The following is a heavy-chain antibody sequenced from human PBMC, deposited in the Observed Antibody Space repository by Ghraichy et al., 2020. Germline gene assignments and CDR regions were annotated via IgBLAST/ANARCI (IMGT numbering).Heavy chain of an antibody. Sequence: ASVKVSCKASGYTFTTYYMHWVRQAPGQGLEWMGIIDPSGGGTTYAQKFQGRVTVTRDKSTSTFYMELSSLRSEDTAVYYCSRASAFSMVRGRGGFDYWGQGTLVSVSS. D-gene: IGHD3-10*01. CDR1: GYTFTTYY. V-gene: IGHV1-46*03. CDR2: IDPSGGGT. J-gene: IGHJ4*02. CDR3: SRASAFSMVRGRGGFDY.